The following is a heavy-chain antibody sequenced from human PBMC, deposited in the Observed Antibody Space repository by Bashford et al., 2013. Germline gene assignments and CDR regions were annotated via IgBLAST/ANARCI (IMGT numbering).Heavy chain of an antibody. Sequence: VRQAPGKGLVWVSRINSDGSSTSYADSVKGRFTISRDNAKNTLYLQMNSLRAEDTAVYYCASEQXLAIYFQHWGQGTLVTVSS. V-gene: IGHV3-74*01. CDR3: ASEQXLAIYFQH. D-gene: IGHD6-19*01. J-gene: IGHJ1*01. CDR2: INSDGSST.